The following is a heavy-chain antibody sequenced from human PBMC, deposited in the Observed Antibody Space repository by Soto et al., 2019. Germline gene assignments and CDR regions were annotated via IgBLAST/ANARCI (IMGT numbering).Heavy chain of an antibody. CDR3: ARDNTVTTNFDY. D-gene: IGHD4-17*01. CDR2: IYYSGST. J-gene: IGHJ4*02. V-gene: IGHV4-30-4*01. CDR1: GGSISSGDYY. Sequence: PSETLSLTCTVSGGSISSGDYYWSWIRQPPGKGLEWIGYIYYSGSTYYNPSLKSRVTISVDTSKNQFSLKLSSVTAADTAVYYCARDNTVTTNFDYWGQGTLVTVSS.